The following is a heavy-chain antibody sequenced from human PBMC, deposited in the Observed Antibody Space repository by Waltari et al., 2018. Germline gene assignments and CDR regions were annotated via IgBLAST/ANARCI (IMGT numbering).Heavy chain of an antibody. CDR2: INPNCGGT. J-gene: IGHJ4*02. V-gene: IGHV1-2*04. D-gene: IGHD3-10*01. Sequence: QVQLVQSGAEVKKPGASVKVSCKASGYTFNSYDINWVRQATGQGLEWMGWINPNCGGTNYAQKFQGWVTMTRDTSISTAYMELSRLRSDDTAVYYCARDGVSGHFDYWGQGTLVTVSS. CDR1: GYTFNSYD. CDR3: ARDGVSGHFDY.